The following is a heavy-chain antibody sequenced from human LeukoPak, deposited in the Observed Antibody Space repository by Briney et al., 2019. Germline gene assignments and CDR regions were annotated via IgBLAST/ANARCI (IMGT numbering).Heavy chain of an antibody. J-gene: IGHJ4*02. CDR3: AKGGASSWHEFDY. CDR1: GFTFSNYA. D-gene: IGHD6-13*01. V-gene: IGHV3-23*01. Sequence: GGSLRLSCAASGFTFSNYAMSWVRQAPEKGLEWVSGISGSGGSTYYADSVKGRFTISRDNSKNTLYLQMNSLRAEDTAVYYRAKGGASSWHEFDYWGQGTLVTVSS. CDR2: ISGSGGST.